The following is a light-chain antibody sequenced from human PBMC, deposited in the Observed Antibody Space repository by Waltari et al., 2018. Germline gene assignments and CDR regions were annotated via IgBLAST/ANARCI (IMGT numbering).Light chain of an antibody. V-gene: IGKV4-1*01. Sequence: EIVMTQSPDSLAVSLGERATISCKSSQSVLYRSDNKDYLVWYQHKAGQPPKVLIYWASVRESGVPDRCSGSGSGTAFTLTINNLQPEDGTVYYCQQDYKIPYTFGQGTKVEIK. CDR3: QQDYKIPYT. J-gene: IGKJ2*01. CDR2: WAS. CDR1: QSVLYRSDNKDY.